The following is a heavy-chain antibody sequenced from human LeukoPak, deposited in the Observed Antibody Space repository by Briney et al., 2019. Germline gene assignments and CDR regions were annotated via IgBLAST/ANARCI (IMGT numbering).Heavy chain of an antibody. CDR1: GGSFSGYY. CDR2: VNDSGST. Sequence: SETLSLTCAVYGGSFSGYYWSWIRQPPGKGLEWIGEVNDSGSTNYNPSLQSRVSISVDTSKNHISLKVFSLTAADTTLYYCARHVSGSAMMHYLDYWGQGNLVTVSS. J-gene: IGHJ4*02. D-gene: IGHD5-18*01. V-gene: IGHV4-34*01. CDR3: ARHVSGSAMMHYLDY.